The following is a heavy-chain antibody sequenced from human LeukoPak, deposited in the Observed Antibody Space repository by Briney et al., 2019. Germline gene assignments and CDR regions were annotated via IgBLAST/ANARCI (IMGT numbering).Heavy chain of an antibody. CDR3: ARGGGSAASGSQVRVDYMDV. J-gene: IGHJ6*03. CDR1: GFDFSNYW. V-gene: IGHV3-74*01. CDR2: IHSDGSTI. Sequence: GGSLRLFCAASGFDFSNYWMHWVRQVPGKGLVWVSLIHSDGSTIIYADSVKGRFTIPRDNAKKTLYLQMDSLRVEDMAVYFCARGGGSAASGSQVRVDYMDVWGKGTTVTVSS. D-gene: IGHD3-10*01.